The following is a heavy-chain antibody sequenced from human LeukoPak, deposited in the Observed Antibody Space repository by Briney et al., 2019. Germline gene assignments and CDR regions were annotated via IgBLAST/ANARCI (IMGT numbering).Heavy chain of an antibody. CDR1: GGSNSSSTYH. J-gene: IGHJ4*02. V-gene: IGHV4-39*01. D-gene: IGHD2-15*01. CDR2: IYYSGIT. Sequence: PSETLSLTCTVSGGSNSSSTYHWGWIRKPPGKALEWFGTIYYSGITDYNPSLKSRVAISVDTSKNQFSLKVGSVTAADTAVYYCASYRGSYVDYWGQGTLVTVSS. CDR3: ASYRGSYVDY.